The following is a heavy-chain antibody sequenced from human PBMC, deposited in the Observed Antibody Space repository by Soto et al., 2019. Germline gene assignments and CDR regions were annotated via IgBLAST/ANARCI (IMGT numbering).Heavy chain of an antibody. V-gene: IGHV4-39*01. CDR2: IYYGGST. D-gene: IGHD2-15*01. J-gene: IGHJ1*01. CDR3: ARHTPAISISDH. CDR1: GRSISTSRFY. Sequence: SETLSLTYNDSGRSISTSRFYWGWIRQPPGKGLEWIGSIYYGGSTYYNPSLKSRVTISVDTSKNQFSLKLSSVTAADTAVYYCARHTPAISISDHWGQG.